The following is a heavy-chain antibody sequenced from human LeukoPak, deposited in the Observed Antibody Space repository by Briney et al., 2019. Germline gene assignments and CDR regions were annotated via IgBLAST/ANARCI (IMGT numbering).Heavy chain of an antibody. J-gene: IGHJ4*02. CDR2: IDPSDSYT. CDR1: GYSFTSYW. V-gene: IGHV5-10-1*01. Sequence: GESLKISCKGSGYSFTSYWISWVRQMPGKGLEWMGRIDPSDSYTNYSPSFQGHLTISADKSISTAYLQWSSLKASGTAMYYCARHEVGYYYGSGSYYRSYYFDYWGQGTLVTVSS. D-gene: IGHD3-10*01. CDR3: ARHEVGYYYGSGSYYRSYYFDY.